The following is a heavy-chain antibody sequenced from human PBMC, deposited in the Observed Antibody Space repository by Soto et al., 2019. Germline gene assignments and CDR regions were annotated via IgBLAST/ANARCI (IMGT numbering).Heavy chain of an antibody. J-gene: IGHJ5*02. CDR1: GYSFTSYW. CDR2: IDPSDSYT. V-gene: IGHV5-10-1*01. Sequence: PGESLKISCKGSGYSFTSYWISWVRQMPGKGLEWMGRIDPSDSYTNYSPSFQGHATISADKSISTAYLQWSSLKASDTAMYYCARHDIVVVVAATGLNWFDPWGQGTLVTVSS. D-gene: IGHD2-15*01. CDR3: ARHDIVVVVAATGLNWFDP.